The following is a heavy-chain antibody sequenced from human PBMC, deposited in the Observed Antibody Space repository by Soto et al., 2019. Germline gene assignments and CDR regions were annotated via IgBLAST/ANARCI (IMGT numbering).Heavy chain of an antibody. Sequence: QVQLVQSGAEVKKPGASVKVSCKASGYTFTSYDINWVRQATGQGLEWMGWMNPNSGNTGYAQKFQGRVTMTRNISITTAYMDLSSLTSEDTAVYYCALRDPIARSRRCIDLWGQGTTVTLSS. CDR2: MNPNSGNT. V-gene: IGHV1-8*01. J-gene: IGHJ6*02. D-gene: IGHD6-13*01. CDR1: GYTFTSYD. CDR3: ALRDPIARSRRCIDL.